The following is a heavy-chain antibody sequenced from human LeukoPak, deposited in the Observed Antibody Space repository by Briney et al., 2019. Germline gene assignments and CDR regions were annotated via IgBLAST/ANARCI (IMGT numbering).Heavy chain of an antibody. V-gene: IGHV4-34*01. Sequence: SETLSLTCAVYGGSFSGYYWSWIRQPPGKGLEWIGEINHSGSTKYNPSLKSRVTISVDTSKNQFSLKLSSVTAADTAVYYCARGSEAYDAFDIWGQGTMVTVSS. D-gene: IGHD2-21*01. CDR2: INHSGST. CDR1: GGSFSGYY. J-gene: IGHJ3*02. CDR3: ARGSEAYDAFDI.